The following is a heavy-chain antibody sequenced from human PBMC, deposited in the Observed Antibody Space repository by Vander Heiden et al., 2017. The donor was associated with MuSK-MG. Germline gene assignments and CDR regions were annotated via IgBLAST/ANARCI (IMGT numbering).Heavy chain of an antibody. CDR1: GYTFTTYA. CDR3: ARAHYDVGTGDSFNWFDP. J-gene: IGHJ5*02. V-gene: IGHV1-3*01. Sequence: QVQLVQSGAEVKKPGASVRVSCKTSGYTFTTYAIHWVRQAPGQRLEWMGWINADSGKTKYSKKMQGRGTFTRDTSASTAYRELSSLRSEETAVYDCARAHYDVGTGDSFNWFDPWGQGTIVTVYS. D-gene: IGHD3-16*01. CDR2: INADSGKT.